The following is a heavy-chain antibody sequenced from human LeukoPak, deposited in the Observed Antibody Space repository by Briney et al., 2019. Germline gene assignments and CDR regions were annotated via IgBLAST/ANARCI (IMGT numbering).Heavy chain of an antibody. CDR3: APPCSGVTCFQTRFDS. Sequence: GGSLRLSCAASGFTFSSYSMNWVRQAPEKGLEWVSFISSSGDSTYYADSVKGRFTVSRDNPKNSLYLQMDILRDEDTAMYYCAPPCSGVTCFQTRFDSWGQGTLVTVSS. J-gene: IGHJ4*02. V-gene: IGHV3-21*01. CDR1: GFTFSSYS. D-gene: IGHD2-15*01. CDR2: ISSSGDST.